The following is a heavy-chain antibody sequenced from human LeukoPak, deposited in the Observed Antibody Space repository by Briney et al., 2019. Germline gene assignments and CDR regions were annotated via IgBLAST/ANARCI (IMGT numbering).Heavy chain of an antibody. Sequence: GASVKVSCKASGYTFTGYYMHWVRQAPGQGLEWMGWINPNSGGTNYAQKFQGRVTMTRDTSISTAYMELSRLRSDDTAVYYCARDLLSGSYRGWFDPWGQGTLVTVSS. D-gene: IGHD1-26*01. V-gene: IGHV1-2*02. J-gene: IGHJ5*02. CDR1: GYTFTGYY. CDR3: ARDLLSGSYRGWFDP. CDR2: INPNSGGT.